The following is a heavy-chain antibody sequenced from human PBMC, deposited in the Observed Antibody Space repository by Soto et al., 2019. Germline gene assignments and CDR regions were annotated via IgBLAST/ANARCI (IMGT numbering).Heavy chain of an antibody. J-gene: IGHJ4*02. Sequence: QVQLQESGPGLVKPSETLSLTCAVSGDSISSYYCMWIRQPPGKGLESIGYLYYGRSANYNPSLKSRVTLSVDTSTNQCSLTLSSRPAADTAVYYCGLRSMAVVPEYWGQGTLVTVSS. V-gene: IGHV4-59*01. CDR3: GLRSMAVVPEY. CDR2: LYYGRSA. D-gene: IGHD3-22*01. CDR1: GDSISSYY.